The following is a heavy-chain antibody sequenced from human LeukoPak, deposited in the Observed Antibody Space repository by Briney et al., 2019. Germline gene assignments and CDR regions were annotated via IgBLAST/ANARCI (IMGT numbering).Heavy chain of an antibody. CDR1: GYTFTIHH. D-gene: IGHD1-7*01. CDR2: INPSGGGT. V-gene: IGHV1-46*01. CDR3: GSATGTTTIDY. J-gene: IGHJ4*02. Sequence: EATLKVSCKASGYTFTIHHMHGGPQAPEQGLEWMGIINPSGGGTSYVQKFQGRVTMTRDTSTSTVYMELSSLTSEDTAIYFCGSATGTTTIDYCGQGTLVTVSS.